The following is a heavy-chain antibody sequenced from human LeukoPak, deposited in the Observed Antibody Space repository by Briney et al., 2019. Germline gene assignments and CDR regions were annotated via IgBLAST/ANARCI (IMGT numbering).Heavy chain of an antibody. D-gene: IGHD3-22*01. V-gene: IGHV3-21*01. CDR2: ISSSSSYI. CDR1: GFTFSSYS. CDR3: ARDQGYYDSSGPIDY. Sequence: GGSLRLSCAPSGFTFSSYSMNWVRQAPGKGLEWVSSISSSSSYIYYADSVKGRLTISRDNAKNSLYLQMNSLRAEDTAVYYCARDQGYYDSSGPIDYWGQGTLVTVSS. J-gene: IGHJ4*02.